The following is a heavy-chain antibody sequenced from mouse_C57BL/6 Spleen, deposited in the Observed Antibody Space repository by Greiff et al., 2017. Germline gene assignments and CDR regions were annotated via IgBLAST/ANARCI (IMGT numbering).Heavy chain of an antibody. CDR2: IDPETGGT. CDR1: GYTFTDYE. V-gene: IGHV1-15*01. Sequence: QVQLQQSGAELVRPGASVTLSCKASGYTFTDYEMHWVKQTPVHGLEWIGAIDPETGGTAYNQKFKGKAILTADKSSSTAYMELRSLTSEDSAVYYCTRRDGYYSYYFDYWGQGTTLTVSS. J-gene: IGHJ2*01. CDR3: TRRDGYYSYYFDY. D-gene: IGHD2-3*01.